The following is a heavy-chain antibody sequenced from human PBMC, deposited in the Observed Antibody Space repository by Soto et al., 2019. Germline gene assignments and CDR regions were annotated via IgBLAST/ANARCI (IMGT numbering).Heavy chain of an antibody. CDR3: ARHPERIAEIGWFDP. D-gene: IGHD6-13*01. CDR2: ISSSSSTI. J-gene: IGHJ5*02. CDR1: GFTFSSYS. Sequence: EVQLVESGGGLVQPGGSLRLSCAASGFTFSSYSMNWVRQAPGKGLEWVSYISSSSSTIYYADSVKGRFTISRDNAKNSLYLQMTSLRAEDTAMYYCARHPERIAEIGWFDPWGQGTLVTVSP. V-gene: IGHV3-48*01.